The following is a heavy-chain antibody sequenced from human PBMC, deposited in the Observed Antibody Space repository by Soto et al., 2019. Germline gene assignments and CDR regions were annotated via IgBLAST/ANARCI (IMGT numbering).Heavy chain of an antibody. CDR1: GGTFSSYT. CDR3: ARANEQQRVRPLDAFDI. D-gene: IGHD6-13*01. Sequence: ASVKVSCKASGGTFSSYTISWVRQAPGQGLEWMGRIIPILGIANYAQKFQGRVTITADKSTSTAYMELSSLRSEDTAVYYCARANEQQRVRPLDAFDIWGQGTMVTVSS. CDR2: IIPILGIA. J-gene: IGHJ3*02. V-gene: IGHV1-69*02.